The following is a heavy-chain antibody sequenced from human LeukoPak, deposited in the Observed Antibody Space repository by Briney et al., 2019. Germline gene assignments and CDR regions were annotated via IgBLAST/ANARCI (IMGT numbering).Heavy chain of an antibody. CDR3: ARVGLGYCSSTSCYRPSSSWYDTGYYFDY. J-gene: IGHJ4*02. CDR2: ISSSSSTI. CDR1: GFTFSSYS. D-gene: IGHD2-2*03. Sequence: PGGSLRLSCAASGFTFSSYSMNWVRQAPGKGLEWVSYISSSSSTIYYADSVKGRFTISRGNTKNSLYLQMNSLRAEDTAVYYCARVGLGYCSSTSCYRPSSSWYDTGYYFDYWGQGTPVTVSS. V-gene: IGHV3-48*01.